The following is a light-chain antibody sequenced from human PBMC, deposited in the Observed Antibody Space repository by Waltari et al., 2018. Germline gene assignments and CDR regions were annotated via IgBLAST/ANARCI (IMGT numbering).Light chain of an antibody. Sequence: DIQMTQSPSSLSASVGDRVTITCRASPSISTSLNWYQQKPGKAPKLLICDSSTLQSGGPSRFSGSGSGTDFTLTISSLQAEDVAVYYCQQYYTTPYTFGQGTKLEIK. CDR2: DSS. J-gene: IGKJ2*01. CDR3: QQYYTTPYT. CDR1: PSISTS. V-gene: IGKV1-39*01.